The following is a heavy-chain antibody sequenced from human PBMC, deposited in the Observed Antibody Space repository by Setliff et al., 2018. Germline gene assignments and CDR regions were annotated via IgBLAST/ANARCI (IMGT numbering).Heavy chain of an antibody. J-gene: IGHJ4*02. CDR2: IHYSGST. Sequence: SETLSLTCTVSGGSISTFYWSWIRQSPEKGLEWIAFIHYSGSTNQNPSLKSRVTISLDTPKNQFSLKLSYMTAADTAVYYCARFLDPRDGYQNSPGFDFWGQGALVTVSS. CDR3: ARFLDPRDGYQNSPGFDF. D-gene: IGHD2-21*01. CDR1: GGSISTFY. V-gene: IGHV4-59*01.